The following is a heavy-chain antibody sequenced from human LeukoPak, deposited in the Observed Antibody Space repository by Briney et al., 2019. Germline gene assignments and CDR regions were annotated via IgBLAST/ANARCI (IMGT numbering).Heavy chain of an antibody. CDR1: GFTFNSYG. V-gene: IGHV3-33*01. J-gene: IGHJ3*02. Sequence: GGSLRLSCAASGFTFNSYGMHWVRQAPGKGLEGVAVIWYDGSNEYYADSVKGRFTISRHNSKNTLYLQMNGLRVEDTAVYHCARDKRRDGYKSDAFDIWGQGTMVTVSS. CDR3: ARDKRRDGYKSDAFDI. D-gene: IGHD1-14*01. CDR2: IWYDGSNE.